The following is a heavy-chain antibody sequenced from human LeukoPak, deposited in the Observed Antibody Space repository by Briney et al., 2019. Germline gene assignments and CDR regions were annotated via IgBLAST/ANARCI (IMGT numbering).Heavy chain of an antibody. J-gene: IGHJ4*02. CDR3: ARGATAAGYPYYVDY. CDR1: GDSLSQYY. CDR2: THASGDT. D-gene: IGHD2-15*01. V-gene: IGHV4-4*07. Sequence: SETLSLTCTVSGDSLSQYYWNWIRQAAGKGLEWIGRTHASGDTNYNPSLKSRLTMSVDTSKNQFSLKLRSVSATDTAVYYCARGATAAGYPYYVDYWGQGALVTVSS.